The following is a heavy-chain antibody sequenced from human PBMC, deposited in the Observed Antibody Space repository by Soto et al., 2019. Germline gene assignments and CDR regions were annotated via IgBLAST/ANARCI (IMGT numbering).Heavy chain of an antibody. CDR1: GGSISSGGYS. CDR3: ARGPPFGR. D-gene: IGHD3-3*01. V-gene: IGHV4-30-2*01. Sequence: PSVTLSLTCAVSGGSISSGGYSWSWIRQPPVKVLEFICYIYHXCXXXXXXSLXXXXTXSLXXSKXXXSXXXXXXXXXDTAVYYCARGPPFGRWGQGTLVTVSS. J-gene: IGHJ4*02. CDR2: IYHXCXX.